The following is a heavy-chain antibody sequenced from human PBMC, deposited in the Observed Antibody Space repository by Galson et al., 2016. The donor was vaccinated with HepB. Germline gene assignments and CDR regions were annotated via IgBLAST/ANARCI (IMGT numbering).Heavy chain of an antibody. J-gene: IGHJ6*02. CDR2: INSDGSTT. V-gene: IGHV3-74*01. Sequence: SLRLSCAASGFTFNTYWLGWVRQGPGKGLVWVSRINSDGSTTTYAESVKGRFTISRDNAKKTLYLQVNSQRSEDTAVYYCAREAKLAAPDYYGMDVWGQGTTVTVSS. CDR3: AREAKLAAPDYYGMDV. D-gene: IGHD6-13*01. CDR1: GFTFNTYW.